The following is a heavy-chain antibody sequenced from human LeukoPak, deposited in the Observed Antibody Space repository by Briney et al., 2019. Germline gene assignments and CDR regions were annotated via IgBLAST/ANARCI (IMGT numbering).Heavy chain of an antibody. CDR2: IYYSGST. CDR1: GGSISSRSYY. J-gene: IGHJ4*02. Sequence: SETLSLTCTVPGGSISSRSYYWGWIRQPPGKGLEWIGSIYYSGSTYYNPSLKSPVTVSVDTSKNQFSLKLSSVTAADTAVYYCARTPSFYCSSTSCYTFDYWGQGFLVTVSS. CDR3: ARTPSFYCSSTSCYTFDY. D-gene: IGHD2-2*02. V-gene: IGHV4-39*01.